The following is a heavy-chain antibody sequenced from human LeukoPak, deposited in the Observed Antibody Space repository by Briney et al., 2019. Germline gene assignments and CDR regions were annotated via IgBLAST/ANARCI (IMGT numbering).Heavy chain of an antibody. D-gene: IGHD5-18*01. J-gene: IGHJ4*02. V-gene: IGHV1-69*01. Sequence: SVKVSCKASGGTFSSYAISWVRQAPGQGLEWMGGIIPIFGTANYAQKFQGRVTITADESTSTAYMELSSLRSEDTAVYYCARSGDTTMVTGNYFDYWGQGTLVTVSS. CDR1: GGTFSSYA. CDR2: IIPIFGTA. CDR3: ARSGDTTMVTGNYFDY.